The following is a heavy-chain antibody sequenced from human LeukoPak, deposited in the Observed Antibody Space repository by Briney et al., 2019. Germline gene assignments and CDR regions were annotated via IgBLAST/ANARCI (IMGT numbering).Heavy chain of an antibody. V-gene: IGHV3-7*03. CDR3: ARDQLDGGYWFDP. CDR1: GFTFSSYW. J-gene: IGHJ5*02. D-gene: IGHD2-2*01. Sequence: GGSLRLSCAASGFTFSSYWMSWVRQAPGKGLEWVANIKQDGSEKYYVDSVKGRFTISRDNAKNSLYLQMNSLRAEDTAVYYCARDQLDGGYWFDPWGQGTLVTVSS. CDR2: IKQDGSEK.